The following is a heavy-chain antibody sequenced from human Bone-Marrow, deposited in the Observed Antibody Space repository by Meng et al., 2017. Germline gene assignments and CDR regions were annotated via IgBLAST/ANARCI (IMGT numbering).Heavy chain of an antibody. J-gene: IGHJ4*02. Sequence: VQLVESGGGVVQPGRSLRLSCAASGFTFSSYGMHWVRQAPGKGLEWVSRINGDGSSTTYADSVKGRFTISRDNAKNTLYLQMNSLTVEDTAVYYCGRDEGYQLLKWGQGTLVTVSS. CDR2: INGDGSST. V-gene: IGHV3-74*03. CDR3: GRDEGYQLLK. CDR1: GFTFSSYG. D-gene: IGHD2-2*01.